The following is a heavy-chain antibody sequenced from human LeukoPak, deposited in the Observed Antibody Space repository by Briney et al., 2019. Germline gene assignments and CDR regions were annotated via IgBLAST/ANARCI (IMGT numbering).Heavy chain of an antibody. CDR1: GYTFTSYA. J-gene: IGHJ4*02. V-gene: IGHV1-3*03. D-gene: IGHD3-22*01. CDR2: INAGNGNT. Sequence: ASVKVSCKASGYTFTSYAMHWVRQAPGQRLEWMGWINAGNGNTKYSQEFQGRVTITRDTSASTAYMELSSLRSEDTAVFYCARGYYYDSSGYPYWGQGTLVTVSS. CDR3: ARGYYYDSSGYPY.